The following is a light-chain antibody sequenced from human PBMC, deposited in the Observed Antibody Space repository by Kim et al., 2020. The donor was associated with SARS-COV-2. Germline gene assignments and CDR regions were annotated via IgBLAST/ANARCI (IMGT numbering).Light chain of an antibody. CDR3: VLVLRASLS. J-gene: IGKJ2*01. CDR1: QSLQHSHGDIF. CDR2: FGS. V-gene: IGKV2-28*01. Sequence: DTVMTQSPLSLPVTPGEPASISCRSAQSLQHSHGDIFLDWYVLKSGQSPQPLIFFGSNRASGVPDRFSGSASGTDFTLKISRVEPEDVGIYYCVLVLRASLSFGQGTKLEIK.